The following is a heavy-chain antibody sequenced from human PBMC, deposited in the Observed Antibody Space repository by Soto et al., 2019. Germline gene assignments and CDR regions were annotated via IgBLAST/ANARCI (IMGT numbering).Heavy chain of an antibody. J-gene: IGHJ4*02. D-gene: IGHD3-16*02. CDR3: ARWNVQYESYGYF. CDR1: SITFSTXP. CDR2: ISHDGTNK. V-gene: IGHV3-30*04. Sequence: LXXSCAASSITFSTXPRHWVGQSPGKGLEWVALISHDGTNKYYADSVKGRFTISRGNSQKTLYLQINSLRVEDTDVYYCARWNVQYESYGYFWGLGTLVTVSS.